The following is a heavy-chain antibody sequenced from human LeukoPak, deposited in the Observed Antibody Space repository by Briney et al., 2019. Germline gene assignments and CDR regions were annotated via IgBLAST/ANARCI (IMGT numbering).Heavy chain of an antibody. Sequence: SDTLSLTCTLSGASLSTYYWSWIRQPPGKGLEWIGYIYYSGSAKYNPSLKSRVTISVDTSKNQFSLKLTSVTAADTAVYYCARGFGDWGLSWFDPWGQGTLVTVSS. D-gene: IGHD3-10*01. CDR3: ARGFGDWGLSWFDP. V-gene: IGHV4-59*07. J-gene: IGHJ5*02. CDR1: GASLSTYY. CDR2: IYYSGSA.